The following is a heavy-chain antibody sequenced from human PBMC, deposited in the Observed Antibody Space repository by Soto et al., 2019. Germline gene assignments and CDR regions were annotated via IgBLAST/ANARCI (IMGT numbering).Heavy chain of an antibody. CDR3: AKISSYWYPSIFDV. Sequence: EVQLLESGGGLVQPGGSLRVSCAASGFTFSSEAMSWVRQAPGKGLEWVSFIKASGVSTYYADSVKGRFTISRDNSKNSLFLHLNRLRPEYTTVYYCAKISSYWYPSIFDVCGQRTPVIVSS. CDR2: IKASGVST. CDR1: GFTFSSEA. D-gene: IGHD6-13*01. J-gene: IGHJ1*01. V-gene: IGHV3-23*01.